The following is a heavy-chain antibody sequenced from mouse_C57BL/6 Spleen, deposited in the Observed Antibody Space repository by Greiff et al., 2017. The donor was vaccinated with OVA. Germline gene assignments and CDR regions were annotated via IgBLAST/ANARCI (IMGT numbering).Heavy chain of an antibody. CDR1: GYTFTDYY. J-gene: IGHJ2*01. CDR2: INPYNGGT. CDR3: ARPSIYYGLDY. D-gene: IGHD2-1*01. V-gene: IGHV1-19*01. Sequence: VQLQQSGPVLVKPGASVKMSCKASGYTFTDYYMNWVKQSHGKSLEWIGVINPYNGGTSYNQKFKGKATLTVDKSSSTAYMELNSLTSEDSAVYYCARPSIYYGLDYWGQGTTLTVSS.